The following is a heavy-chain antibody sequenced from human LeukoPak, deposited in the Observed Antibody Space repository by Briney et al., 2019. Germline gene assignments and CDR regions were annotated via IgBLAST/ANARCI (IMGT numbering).Heavy chain of an antibody. J-gene: IGHJ4*02. D-gene: IGHD6-19*01. CDR1: GFTFSSYS. CDR3: ARPYSSGWYGDFDY. Sequence: GGSLRLSCAASGFTFSSYSMNWVRQAPGNGLEWVAVISYDGSNKYYADSAKGRFTISRDNSKNTLFLQMNSLRAEDTAVYYCARPYSSGWYGDFDYWGQGTLVTVSS. CDR2: ISYDGSNK. V-gene: IGHV3-30*03.